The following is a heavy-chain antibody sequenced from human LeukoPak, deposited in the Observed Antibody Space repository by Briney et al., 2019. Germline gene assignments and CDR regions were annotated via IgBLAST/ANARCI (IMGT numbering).Heavy chain of an antibody. D-gene: IGHD3-10*01. J-gene: IGHJ4*02. V-gene: IGHV4-4*07. CDR2: IYTSGST. Sequence: SETLSLTCTVSGGSISSYYWSWIRQPAGKGLEWIGRIYTSGSTNYNPSLKSRVTMSVDTSKNQFSLKLSSVTAADTAVYYCARRRRSGSYYSYFDYWGQGTLVTVSS. CDR1: GGSISSYY. CDR3: ARRRRSGSYYSYFDY.